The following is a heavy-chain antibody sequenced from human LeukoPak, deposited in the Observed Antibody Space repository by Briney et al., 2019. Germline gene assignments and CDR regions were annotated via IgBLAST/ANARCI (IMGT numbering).Heavy chain of an antibody. CDR2: INIDERIT. CDR1: GFTFSSYW. V-gene: IGHV3-74*01. CDR3: FREGGD. J-gene: IGHJ4*02. Sequence: GGSLRLSCADSGFTFSSYWMHWVRQAPGKGLVWVSYINIDERITGYADSVKGRFTISRDNAKNTLYLQMNSLRAEDTAIYYCFREGGDWGQGTLVTVSS. D-gene: IGHD3-10*01.